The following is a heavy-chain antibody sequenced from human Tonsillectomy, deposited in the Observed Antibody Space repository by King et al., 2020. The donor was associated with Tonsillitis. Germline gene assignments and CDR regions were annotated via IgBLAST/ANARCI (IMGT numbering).Heavy chain of an antibody. D-gene: IGHD5-18*01. CDR2: IYPGDSDT. CDR1: GYSFASYW. Sequence: VQLVESGAEVKKPGESLKISCKASGYSFASYWIGWVRQMPGKGLEWMGIIYPGDSDTRYSPSFQGQVTISADKSINTAYLHWNSLKASDSAKYFCARQGGYSHAFVSWGQGTLVTVSS. CDR3: ARQGGYSHAFVS. V-gene: IGHV5-51*01. J-gene: IGHJ5*01.